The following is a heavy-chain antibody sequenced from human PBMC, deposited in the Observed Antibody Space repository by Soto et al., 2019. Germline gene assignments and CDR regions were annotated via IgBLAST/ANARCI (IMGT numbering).Heavy chain of an antibody. CDR2: IYPGDSDT. CDR3: ASGTTGPRYFDY. V-gene: IGHV5-51*01. J-gene: IGHJ4*02. Sequence: GESLTISFKGSGYSFTIYRIGLVRQMPGKGLEWMVIIYPGDSDTRYSPSFQGQVTISADKSISTAYLQWSSLKASDTAMYYCASGTTGPRYFDYWGQGTLVTVSS. CDR1: GYSFTIYR. D-gene: IGHD1-1*01.